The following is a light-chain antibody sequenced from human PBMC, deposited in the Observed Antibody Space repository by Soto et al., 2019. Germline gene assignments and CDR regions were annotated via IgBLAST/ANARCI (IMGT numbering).Light chain of an antibody. CDR1: QSVSSN. CDR3: QQYNNWHVT. V-gene: IGKV3-15*01. Sequence: EIVMTQSPATLSVSPGERATLSCRASQSVSSNLAWYQQKFGQAPRLLIYGASTRATGIPARFSGSGSGTEFTLTISSLQSEDFAVYYCQQYNNWHVTFGQGTKVDIK. CDR2: GAS. J-gene: IGKJ1*01.